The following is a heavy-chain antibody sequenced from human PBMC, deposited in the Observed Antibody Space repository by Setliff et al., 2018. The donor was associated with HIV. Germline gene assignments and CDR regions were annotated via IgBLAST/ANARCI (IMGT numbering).Heavy chain of an antibody. CDR2: IYYSGST. V-gene: IGHV4-39*07. Sequence: SETLSLTCTVSGGSISSSSYYWGWIRQPPGKGLEWIGSIYYSGSTYYNPSLKSRVTISVDTSKNQFSLKLSSVTAADTAVYYCARVYGVTTLNYYYYYMDVWGKGTTVTVTS. D-gene: IGHD4-17*01. CDR3: ARVYGVTTLNYYYYYMDV. CDR1: GGSISSSSYY. J-gene: IGHJ6*03.